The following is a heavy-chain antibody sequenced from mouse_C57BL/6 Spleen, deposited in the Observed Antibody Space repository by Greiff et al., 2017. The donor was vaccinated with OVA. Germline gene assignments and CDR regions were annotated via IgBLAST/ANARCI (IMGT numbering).Heavy chain of an antibody. J-gene: IGHJ4*01. V-gene: IGHV1-26*01. CDR2: INPNNGGT. Sequence: VQLQQSGPELVKPGASVKISCKASGYTFTDYYMNWVKQSHGKSLEWIGDINPNNGGTIYNQKFKGKATLTVDKSSSTAYMELRSLTSEDSAVYYCARASYYYGSSYAMDYWGQGTSVTVSS. D-gene: IGHD1-1*01. CDR1: GYTFTDYY. CDR3: ARASYYYGSSYAMDY.